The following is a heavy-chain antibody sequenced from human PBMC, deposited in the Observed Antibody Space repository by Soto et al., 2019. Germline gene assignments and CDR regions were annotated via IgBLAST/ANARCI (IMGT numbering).Heavy chain of an antibody. CDR1: GFSISVYG. D-gene: IGHD1-1*01. Sequence: EVQLLESGGGLVQPGGSLRLSCAASGFSISVYGVTWVRQAPGKGLEWVSGVSGGSGATHYRDSGKGRFSITTDNSANTAYLQMNSLRVEDTAVYYCVRWNGYGDHWGQGTRVTVS. V-gene: IGHV3-23*01. CDR3: VRWNGYGDH. J-gene: IGHJ4*02. CDR2: VSGGSGAT.